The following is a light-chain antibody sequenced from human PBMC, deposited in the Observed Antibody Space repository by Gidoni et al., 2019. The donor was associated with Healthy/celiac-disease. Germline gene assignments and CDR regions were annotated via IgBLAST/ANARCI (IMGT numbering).Light chain of an antibody. CDR1: QSVSSSY. J-gene: IGKJ4*01. CDR3: QQYGSSPGT. CDR2: GAS. V-gene: IGKV3-20*01. Sequence: EIVLTPSPGTLSLSPGERATLSCRASQSVSSSYLAWYQQKPGQAPWLLIYGASSRATGIPDRFSGSGSGTDFTLTISRLEPEDFAVYYCQQYGSSPGTFGGGTKVEIK.